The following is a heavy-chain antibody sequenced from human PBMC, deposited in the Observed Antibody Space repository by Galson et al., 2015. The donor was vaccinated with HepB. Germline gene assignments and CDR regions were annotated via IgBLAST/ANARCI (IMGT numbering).Heavy chain of an antibody. CDR3: ARAPLRAAAGTVDY. D-gene: IGHD6-13*01. Sequence: SVKVSCKASGYTFTSYGISWVRQAPGQGLEWMGWISAYNGNTNYAQKLQGRVTMTTDTSTSTAYMELRSLRSDDTAVYYCARAPLRAAAGTVDYWGQGTLVTVSS. CDR2: ISAYNGNT. CDR1: GYTFTSYG. V-gene: IGHV1-18*04. J-gene: IGHJ4*02.